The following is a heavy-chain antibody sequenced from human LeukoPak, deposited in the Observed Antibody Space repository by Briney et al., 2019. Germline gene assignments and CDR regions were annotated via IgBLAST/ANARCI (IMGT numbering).Heavy chain of an antibody. V-gene: IGHV3-15*01. CDR2: IKSKTDGGTT. Sequence: PGGSLRLSCAASGFTFSNAWMSWVRQAPGKGLEWVGRIKSKTDGGTTDYAAPVKGRFTISRDDSKNTLYLQMNSLKTEDTAVYYCTTVLMIASQLFDYWGQGTLVTVSS. D-gene: IGHD3-22*01. CDR3: TTVLMIASQLFDY. J-gene: IGHJ4*02. CDR1: GFTFSNAW.